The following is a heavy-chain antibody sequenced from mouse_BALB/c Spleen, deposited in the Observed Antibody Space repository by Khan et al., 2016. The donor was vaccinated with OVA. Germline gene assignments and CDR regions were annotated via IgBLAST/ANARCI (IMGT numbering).Heavy chain of an antibody. D-gene: IGHD2-14*01. J-gene: IGHJ2*01. Sequence: VELVESGAELAKPGASVKMSCKASGYTFTTYWMHWVKQRPGQGLEWIGYINPTSGYTDYNEKFKDRATLPADKSSSTAYMQLSSLTCEDSAVYYGTRDRIDYWGQGTTLTVSS. CDR3: TRDRIDY. CDR1: GYTFTTYW. CDR2: INPTSGYT. V-gene: IGHV1-7*01.